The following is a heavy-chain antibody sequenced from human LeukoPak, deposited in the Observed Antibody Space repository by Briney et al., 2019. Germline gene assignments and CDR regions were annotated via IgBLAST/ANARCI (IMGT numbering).Heavy chain of an antibody. D-gene: IGHD2-15*01. V-gene: IGHV1-69*06. J-gene: IGHJ4*02. Sequence: ASVEVSCKASGGTFSSYAISWVRQAPGQGLEWMGGIIPIFGTANYAQKFQGRVTITADKSTSTAYMELSSLRSEDTAVYYCATGIGYCSGGSCYQKYYFDYWGQGTLVTVSS. CDR2: IIPIFGTA. CDR3: ATGIGYCSGGSCYQKYYFDY. CDR1: GGTFSSYA.